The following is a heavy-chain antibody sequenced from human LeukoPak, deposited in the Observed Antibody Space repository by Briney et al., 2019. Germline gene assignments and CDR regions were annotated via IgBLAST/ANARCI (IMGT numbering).Heavy chain of an antibody. V-gene: IGHV4-34*01. CDR2: INHSGST. J-gene: IGHJ4*02. Sequence: SETLSLTCAVYNGSLSGYYWSWIRQPPGKGLEWIGEINHSGSTNYNPSLKSRVTISVDTSKNQFSLKLSSVTAADTAVYYCARAVYYYDSSGYVTWGQGTLVTVSS. D-gene: IGHD3-22*01. CDR3: ARAVYYYDSSGYVT. CDR1: NGSLSGYY.